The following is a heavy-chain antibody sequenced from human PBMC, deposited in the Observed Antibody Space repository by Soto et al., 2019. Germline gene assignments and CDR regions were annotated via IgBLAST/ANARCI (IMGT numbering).Heavy chain of an antibody. CDR3: EKSTGIAAADWFDL. D-gene: IGHD6-13*01. CDR1: GFTFSSFA. CDR2: ISGSGGST. V-gene: IGHV3-23*01. Sequence: GWSLRLSCAASGFTFSSFAMSWVRQAPGKGLDWVSAISGSGGSTYSADSVKGRVTISRDNSKNTLYLQMSSLRAEDTDVYYCEKSTGIAAADWFDLWGQGTLVTVYS. J-gene: IGHJ5*02.